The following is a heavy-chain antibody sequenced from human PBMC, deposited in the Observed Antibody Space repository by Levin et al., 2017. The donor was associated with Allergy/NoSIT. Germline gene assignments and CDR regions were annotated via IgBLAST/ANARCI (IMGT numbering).Heavy chain of an antibody. CDR3: ARHTGEGVAGVYWYFEL. J-gene: IGHJ2*01. D-gene: IGHD6-19*01. CDR1: GASISSYY. Sequence: SETLSLTCTVPGASISSYYWSWIRQPPGKGLEWIGFSHYTGNTNSNPSLKSRVTISVDTSQKQVSLRLRSVTAADTAVYYCARHTGEGVAGVYWYFELWGRGTLVTVSS. CDR2: SHYTGNT. V-gene: IGHV4-59*08.